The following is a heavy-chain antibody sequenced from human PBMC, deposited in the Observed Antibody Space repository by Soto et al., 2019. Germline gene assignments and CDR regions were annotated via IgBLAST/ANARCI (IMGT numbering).Heavy chain of an antibody. V-gene: IGHV3-53*01. CDR1: GFTVSSNY. J-gene: IGHJ6*02. CDR2: IYSGDTT. CDR3: ARDLRTLCGMDV. Sequence: EVQLVESGGGLIQPGGSLRLSCAASGFTVSSNYMSWVRQAPGKGLEWVSVIYSGDTTYYADAVKGRFTISRDHSKNTLYLQMNSLRAEDTALYYCARDLRTLCGMDVWGQGTTFTVSS.